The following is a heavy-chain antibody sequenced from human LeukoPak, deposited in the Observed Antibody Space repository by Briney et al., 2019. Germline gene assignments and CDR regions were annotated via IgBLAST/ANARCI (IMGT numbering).Heavy chain of an antibody. CDR3: AKAPRPWVGGATGSRLHFHY. CDR2: ISYDGSDK. V-gene: IGHV3-30*18. J-gene: IGHJ4*02. CDR1: GFTFSSYG. Sequence: PGGSLRLSCAASGFTFSSYGMHWVRQAPGKGLEWVAVISYDGSDKYFADSVKGRFTISRDNSKNTLYLQMNSLRAEDTAVYYCAKAPRPWVGGATGSRLHFHYWGQGTLVTVSS. D-gene: IGHD1-26*01.